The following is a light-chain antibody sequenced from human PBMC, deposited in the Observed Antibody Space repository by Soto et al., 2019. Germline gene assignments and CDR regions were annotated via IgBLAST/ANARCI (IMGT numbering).Light chain of an antibody. CDR3: CSYAGSYHVV. Sequence: QSALTQPRSVSGSPGQSVTISCTGTSSHVGGYNYVSWYQQHPGKAPKLMIYDVSKRPSGVPDRFSGSKSGNTASLTISGLQAEDEADYYCCSYAGSYHVVFGGGTKVTVL. CDR2: DVS. J-gene: IGLJ2*01. CDR1: SSHVGGYNY. V-gene: IGLV2-11*01.